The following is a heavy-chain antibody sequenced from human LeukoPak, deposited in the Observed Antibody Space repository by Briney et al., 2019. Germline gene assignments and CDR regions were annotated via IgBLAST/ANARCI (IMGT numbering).Heavy chain of an antibody. CDR2: ISGSGGST. D-gene: IGHD2-8*02. CDR3: ARDTEYNWFDP. CDR1: GFTFSSYA. V-gene: IGHV3-23*01. J-gene: IGHJ5*02. Sequence: GGSLRLSCAASGFTFSSYAMSWVRQAPGKGLEWVSSISGSGGSTYYADSVKGRFTISRDNAKNSLYLQMSSLRAEDTAVYYCARDTEYNWFDPWGQGTLVTVSS.